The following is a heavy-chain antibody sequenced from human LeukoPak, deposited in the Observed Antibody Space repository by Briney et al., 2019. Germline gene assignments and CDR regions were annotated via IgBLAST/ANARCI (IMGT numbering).Heavy chain of an antibody. CDR2: INPNSGGT. J-gene: IGHJ4*02. CDR3: ARDPRIAVAGKYFDY. V-gene: IGHV1-2*06. CDR1: GCTFTSYY. Sequence: ASVKVSCKASGCTFTSYYMHWVRQAPGQGLEWMGRINPNSGGTNYAQKFQGRVTMTRDTSISTAYMELSRLRSDDTALYYCARDPRIAVAGKYFDYWGQGTLVTVSS. D-gene: IGHD6-19*01.